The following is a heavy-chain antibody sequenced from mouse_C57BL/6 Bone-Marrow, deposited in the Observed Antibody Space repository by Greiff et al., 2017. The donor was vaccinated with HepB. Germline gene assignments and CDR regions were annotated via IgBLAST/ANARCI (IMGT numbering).Heavy chain of an antibody. V-gene: IGHV1-55*01. J-gene: IGHJ1*03. CDR1: GYTFTSYW. CDR3: ASESTTVVADWYFDV. CDR2: IHPGSGST. D-gene: IGHD1-1*01. Sequence: QVQLQQPGAELVKPGASVKMSCKASGYTFTSYWITWVKQRPGQGLEWIGDIHPGSGSTNYNEKFKSKATLTVDTSSSTAYMQLSSLTSEDSAVYYCASESTTVVADWYFDVWGTGTTVTVSS.